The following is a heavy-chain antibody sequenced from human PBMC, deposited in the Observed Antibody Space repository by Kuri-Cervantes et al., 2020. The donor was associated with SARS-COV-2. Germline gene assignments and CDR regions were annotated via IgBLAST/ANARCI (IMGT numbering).Heavy chain of an antibody. CDR2: FDPDDAET. V-gene: IGHV1-24*01. D-gene: IGHD2-15*01. Sequence: ASVQVFCKVSGYFLAESSIHWVRQAPGKGLEWMGRFDPDDAETNYAQDFRGRVTMTEDTSTDTAYMELSRLRSDDTAVYYCARDQDIVVVVAATPGRGAFDIWGQGTMVTVSS. CDR3: ARDQDIVVVVAATPGRGAFDI. J-gene: IGHJ3*02. CDR1: GYFLAESS.